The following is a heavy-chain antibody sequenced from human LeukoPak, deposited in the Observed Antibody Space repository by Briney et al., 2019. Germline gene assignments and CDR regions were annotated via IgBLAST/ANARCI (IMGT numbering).Heavy chain of an antibody. CDR2: IRYDGSNK. CDR3: AREGYSSSWYFPSWFDP. J-gene: IGHJ5*02. CDR1: GFTFSSYG. Sequence: PGGSLRLSCAASGFTFSSYGMHWVRQAPGKGLEWVAFIRYDGSNKYYADSVKGRFTISRDNSKNTLYLQMNSLRAEDTAVYYCAREGYSSSWYFPSWFDPWGQGTLVTVSS. D-gene: IGHD6-13*01. V-gene: IGHV3-30*02.